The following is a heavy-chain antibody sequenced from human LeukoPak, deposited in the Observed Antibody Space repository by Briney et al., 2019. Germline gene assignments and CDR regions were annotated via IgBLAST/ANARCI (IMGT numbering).Heavy chain of an antibody. V-gene: IGHV3-21*01. J-gene: IGHJ4*02. Sequence: WIRQPPGKGLEWVSSISSSSSYIYYADSVKGRFTISRDNAKNSLYLQMNSLRAEDTAVYYCARERALYYFDYWGQGTLVTVSS. CDR3: ARERALYYFDY. CDR2: ISSSSSYI.